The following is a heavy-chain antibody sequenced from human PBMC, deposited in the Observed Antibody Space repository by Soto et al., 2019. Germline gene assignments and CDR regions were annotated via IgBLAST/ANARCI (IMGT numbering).Heavy chain of an antibody. V-gene: IGHV4-59*08. CDR2: VYYTGTT. J-gene: IGHJ5*02. Sequence: PSETLSLTCTVSGGSIDSYYWTWIRQPPGKGLEWIRYVYYTGTTTYSPSLKSRVTISVDTSMNQISLRLSSVTAADTAVYYCARAKAPLYSSSWYWFDPWGQGTLVTVSS. D-gene: IGHD6-13*01. CDR3: ARAKAPLYSSSWYWFDP. CDR1: GGSIDSYY.